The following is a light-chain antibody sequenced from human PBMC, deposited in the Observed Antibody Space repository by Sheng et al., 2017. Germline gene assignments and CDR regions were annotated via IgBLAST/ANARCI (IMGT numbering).Light chain of an antibody. CDR1: KLGDRY. CDR2: QDN. J-gene: IGLJ2*01. Sequence: SYELTQPPSLSVSPGQTASITCSGEKLGDRYTSWYQQKAGQSPLLVIYQDNRRPSGIPERFSGSNSGNTATLTISGTQAMDEADYYCQAWDSRAVIFGGGTTLTVL. CDR3: QAWDSRAVI. V-gene: IGLV3-1*01.